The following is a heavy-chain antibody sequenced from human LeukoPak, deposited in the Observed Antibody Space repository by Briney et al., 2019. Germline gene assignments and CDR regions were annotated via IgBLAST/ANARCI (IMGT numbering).Heavy chain of an antibody. V-gene: IGHV4-61*01. D-gene: IGHD6-19*01. J-gene: IGHJ5*02. CDR1: GGSVSSGSFY. CDR2: IYYSGST. CDR3: ARDNPYSSGSWFDP. Sequence: SETLSLTCTVSGGSVSSGSFYWSWIRQPPGKGLEWIGYIYYSGSTNYSPSLKSRVTISVDTSKNQFSLKLSSVTAADTAVYYCARDNPYSSGSWFDPWGQGTLVTVSS.